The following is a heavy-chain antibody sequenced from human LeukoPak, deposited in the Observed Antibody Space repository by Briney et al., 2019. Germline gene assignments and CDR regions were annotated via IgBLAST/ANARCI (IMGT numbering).Heavy chain of an antibody. J-gene: IGHJ3*02. CDR2: MNPNSGNT. Sequence: ASVKVSCKASGHTFTSYDINWVRQATGQGLEWMGWMNPNSGNTGYAQKFQGRVTMTRKTSISTAYMELSSLRSEDTAVYYCARDGALWFGESSIWGQGTMVTVSS. V-gene: IGHV1-8*01. CDR3: ARDGALWFGESSI. D-gene: IGHD3-10*01. CDR1: GHTFTSYD.